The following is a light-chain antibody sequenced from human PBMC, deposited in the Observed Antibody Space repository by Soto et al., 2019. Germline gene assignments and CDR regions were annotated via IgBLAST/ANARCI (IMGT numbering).Light chain of an antibody. CDR2: EVS. Sequence: QSVLTQPAPVSGSPGQSITISCTGTSSDVGGYNYVSWYQQHPGKAPKLMIYEVSNRPSGVSNRFSGSKSGNTASLTISGLQAEDEADYYCSSYTSSSTHFVFGTGTKVPS. CDR3: SSYTSSSTHFV. J-gene: IGLJ1*01. V-gene: IGLV2-14*01. CDR1: SSDVGGYNY.